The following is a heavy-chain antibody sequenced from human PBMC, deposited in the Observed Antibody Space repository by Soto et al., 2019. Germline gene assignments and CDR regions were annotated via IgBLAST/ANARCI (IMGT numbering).Heavy chain of an antibody. J-gene: IGHJ4*02. CDR2: ISYDGSNK. Sequence: PGGSLTLSCSASGFTFSSYAMHWVRQAPGKGLEWVAVISYDGSNKYYADSVKGRFTISRDNSKNTLYLQMNSLRAEDTAVYYCAREGEGYCSGGSCYYLDSWGKETLFPVSS. D-gene: IGHD2-15*01. CDR1: GFTFSSYA. V-gene: IGHV3-30-3*01. CDR3: AREGEGYCSGGSCYYLDS.